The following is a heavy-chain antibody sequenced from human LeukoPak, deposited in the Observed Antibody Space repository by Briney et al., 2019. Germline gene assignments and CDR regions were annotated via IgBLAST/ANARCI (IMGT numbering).Heavy chain of an antibody. CDR2: ISSSGSTI. Sequence: GGSLRLSCAASGFTFSSYSMNWVRQAPGKGLEWVSYISSSGSTIYYADSVKGRFTISRDNAKNSLYLQMNSLRAEDTAVYYCAKEIGRFGVNHAGFDYWGQGTLVTVSS. J-gene: IGHJ4*02. CDR1: GFTFSSYS. CDR3: AKEIGRFGVNHAGFDY. D-gene: IGHD3-10*01. V-gene: IGHV3-48*01.